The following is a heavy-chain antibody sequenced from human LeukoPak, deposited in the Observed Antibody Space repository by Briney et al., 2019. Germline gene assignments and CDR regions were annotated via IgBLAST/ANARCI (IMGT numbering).Heavy chain of an antibody. Sequence: GRSLRLSCAASGFTFSSYGMHWVRQAPGKGLEWVSAISGSGGSTYYADSVKGRFTISRDNSKNTLYLQMNSLRAEDTAVYYCAKDLWLFDYWGQGTLVTVSS. D-gene: IGHD2-21*01. CDR2: ISGSGGST. CDR3: AKDLWLFDY. J-gene: IGHJ4*02. CDR1: GFTFSSYG. V-gene: IGHV3-23*01.